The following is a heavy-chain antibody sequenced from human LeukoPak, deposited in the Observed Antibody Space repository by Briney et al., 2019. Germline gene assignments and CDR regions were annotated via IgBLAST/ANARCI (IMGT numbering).Heavy chain of an antibody. V-gene: IGHV3-21*01. CDR1: GFTFSSYS. CDR2: ISSSSSYI. Sequence: GGSLRLSCAASGFTFSSYSMNWVRQAPGKGLEWVSSISSSSSYIYYADSVKGRFTISRDNAKNTVYLQMNSLRVEDTAVYYCARGLEMTDPFGYWGQGTLVTVSS. J-gene: IGHJ4*02. D-gene: IGHD5-24*01. CDR3: ARGLEMTDPFGY.